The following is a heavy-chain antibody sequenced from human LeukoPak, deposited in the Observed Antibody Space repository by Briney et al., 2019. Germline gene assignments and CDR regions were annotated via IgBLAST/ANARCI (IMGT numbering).Heavy chain of an antibody. CDR2: ISYDGSNK. Sequence: GGSLRLSCAASGFTFSSYGMHWVRQAPGKGLEWVAVISYDGSNKYYADSVKGRFTISRDNSKNTVFLQMNSLRAEDTAVYYCAKDIAASSGYYYYYGMDVWGQGTTVTVSS. CDR1: GFTFSSYG. D-gene: IGHD3-22*01. CDR3: AKDIAASSGYYYYYGMDV. J-gene: IGHJ6*02. V-gene: IGHV3-30*18.